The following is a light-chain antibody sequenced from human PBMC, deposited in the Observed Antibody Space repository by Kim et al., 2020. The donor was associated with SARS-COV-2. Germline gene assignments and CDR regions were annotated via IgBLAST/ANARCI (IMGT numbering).Light chain of an antibody. CDR1: VLAKKY. CDR2: KDT. V-gene: IGLV3-27*01. J-gene: IGLJ2*01. Sequence: VSPGQTARITCSGDVLAKKYARWFQQKPGQAPVLVIYKDTERPSGIPERFSGSNSGTTVTLTISGAQVGDEGDYYCYSYSAAGEPLLGGGTQLTVL. CDR3: YSYSAAGEPL.